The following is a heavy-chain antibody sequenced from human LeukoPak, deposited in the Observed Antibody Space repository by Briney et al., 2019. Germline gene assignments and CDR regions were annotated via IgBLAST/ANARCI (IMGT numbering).Heavy chain of an antibody. V-gene: IGHV4-59*01. Sequence: SETLSLTCTVSGGSISSYYWSWIRQPPGKGLEWIGYIYYSGRNNYNPSLKRRVTISVDTSKNQFSLKLSSVTAADTAVYYCARETPRVLGECFDPWGQGTLVTVSS. CDR3: ARETPRVLGECFDP. J-gene: IGHJ5*02. CDR2: IYYSGRN. CDR1: GGSISSYY. D-gene: IGHD4/OR15-4a*01.